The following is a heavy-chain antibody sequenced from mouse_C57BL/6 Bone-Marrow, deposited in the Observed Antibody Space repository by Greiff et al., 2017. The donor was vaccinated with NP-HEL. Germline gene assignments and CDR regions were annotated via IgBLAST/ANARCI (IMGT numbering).Heavy chain of an antibody. CDR1: GFTFSSYA. J-gene: IGHJ2*01. D-gene: IGHD2-3*01. V-gene: IGHV5-9-1*02. CDR2: LSSGGDYI. Sequence: EVQGVESGEGLVKPGGSLKLSCAASGFTFSSYAMSWVRQTPEKRLEWVAYLSSGGDYIYYADTVKGRFTISRDNARNTLYLQMSSLKSEDTAMYYCTRACDGYYDFDYWGQGTTLTVSS. CDR3: TRACDGYYDFDY.